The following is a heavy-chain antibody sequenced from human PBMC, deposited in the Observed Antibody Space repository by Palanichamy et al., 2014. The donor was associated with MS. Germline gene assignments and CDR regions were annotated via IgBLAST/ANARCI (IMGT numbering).Heavy chain of an antibody. Sequence: EVELVESGGGLVQSGGSLRLSCAASGFTFTNYWMHWVRQAPGKGLVWVSRINIDETDITYADSVKGRFTISRDNAKNTLCLQMNSLRAEDTAVYYCAKEAAVGNGALDIWGQGTMVTVSS. CDR1: GFTFTNYW. V-gene: IGHV3-74*01. CDR2: INIDETDI. J-gene: IGHJ3*02. CDR3: AKEAAVGNGALDI. D-gene: IGHD6-13*01.